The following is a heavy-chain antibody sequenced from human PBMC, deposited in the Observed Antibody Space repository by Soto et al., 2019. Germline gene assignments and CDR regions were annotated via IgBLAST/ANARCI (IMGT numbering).Heavy chain of an antibody. Sequence: PSETLSLTCTVSGGSISSSSYYWGWIRQPPGKGLEWIGSIYYSGSTYYNPSLKSRVTISVDTSKNQFSLKLSSVTAAEKAVYYCARENHTWTRGSLQGWFDPWGQGTLVTVSS. V-gene: IGHV4-39*02. CDR3: ARENHTWTRGSLQGWFDP. D-gene: IGHD1-20*01. CDR1: GGSISSSSYY. J-gene: IGHJ5*02. CDR2: IYYSGST.